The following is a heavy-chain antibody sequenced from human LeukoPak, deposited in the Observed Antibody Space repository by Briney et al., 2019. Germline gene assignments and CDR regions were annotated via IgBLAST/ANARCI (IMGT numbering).Heavy chain of an antibody. CDR3: AKDIGHCDFSYFDY. Sequence: GGSLTLSCAASGFTFDDYAMHWVRQAPGKGLEWVSGISWNSGSIGYADSVKGRFTISRDNAKNSLYLQMNSLRAEDTALYYCAKDIGHCDFSYFDYWGQGTLVTVSP. CDR2: ISWNSGSI. D-gene: IGHD3-3*01. J-gene: IGHJ4*02. V-gene: IGHV3-9*01. CDR1: GFTFDDYA.